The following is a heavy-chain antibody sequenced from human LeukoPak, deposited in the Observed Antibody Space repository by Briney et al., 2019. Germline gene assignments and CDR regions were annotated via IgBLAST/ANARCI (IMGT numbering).Heavy chain of an antibody. CDR1: GFTFSSYA. Sequence: GGSLRLSCAASGFTFSSYAMNWVRQAPGQGLEWVSAISGSGGSTYYADSVKGWFTISRDNSKNTLYLQMNSLSAGDTAVYYCAKDIPYYYDSNVYYWGQGTLVTVSS. D-gene: IGHD3-22*01. J-gene: IGHJ4*02. CDR3: AKDIPYYYDSNVYY. CDR2: ISGSGGST. V-gene: IGHV3-23*01.